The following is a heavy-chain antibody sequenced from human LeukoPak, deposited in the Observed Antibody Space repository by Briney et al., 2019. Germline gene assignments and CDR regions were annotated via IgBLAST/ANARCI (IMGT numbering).Heavy chain of an antibody. CDR1: GFSFSSYA. CDR2: ISGSGIGT. CDR3: AKDIVPGVAMVVAAPFDQ. J-gene: IGHJ4*02. Sequence: PGGSLRLSCVGSGFSFSSYAMTWVRQAPGKGLEWVSAISGSGIGTYYADSVKGRFTISRDNSKNTVYVEMNSLRADDTAIYYCAKDIVPGVAMVVAAPFDQWGQGTLVSVSS. D-gene: IGHD2-15*01. V-gene: IGHV3-23*01.